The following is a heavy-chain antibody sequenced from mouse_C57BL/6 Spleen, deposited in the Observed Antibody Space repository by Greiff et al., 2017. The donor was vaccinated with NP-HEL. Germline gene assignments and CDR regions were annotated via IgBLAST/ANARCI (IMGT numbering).Heavy chain of an antibody. J-gene: IGHJ3*01. Sequence: QVQLQQSGAELVKPGASVKLSCKASGYTFTEYTIHWVKQRSGQGLEWIGWFYPGRGSIKYNEKFKDKATLTADKSSSTVYMELSRLTSEDSAVYFCARHEEEEASYYKGWFAYWGQGTLVTVSA. V-gene: IGHV1-62-2*01. CDR3: ARHEEEEASYYKGWFAY. CDR1: GYTFTEYT. CDR2: FYPGRGSI. D-gene: IGHD2-12*01.